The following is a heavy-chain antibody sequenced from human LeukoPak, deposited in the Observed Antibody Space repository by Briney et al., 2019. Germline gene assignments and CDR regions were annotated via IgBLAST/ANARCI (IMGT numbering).Heavy chain of an antibody. D-gene: IGHD1-1*01. CDR2: ISGSGGST. CDR3: ARRTGTTVAFDI. Sequence: GGSLRLSCAASGFTFSSYAMSWVRQAPGKGLEWVSAISGSGGSTYYADSVKGRFTISRDNARNSLYLQMNSLRAEDTAVYYCARRTGTTVAFDIWGQGTMVTVSS. J-gene: IGHJ3*02. CDR1: GFTFSSYA. V-gene: IGHV3-23*01.